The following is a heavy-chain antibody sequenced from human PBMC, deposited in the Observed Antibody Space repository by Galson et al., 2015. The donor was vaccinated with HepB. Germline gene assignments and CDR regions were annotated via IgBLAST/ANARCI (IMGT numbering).Heavy chain of an antibody. J-gene: IGHJ4*02. CDR1: GFTFSSYA. CDR3: ATAKGYNYDSYFFDY. Sequence: SLRLSCAASGFTFSSYAMNWVRQAPGKGLEWVSGISGSGYNTYYADSVKGRFTISRHNYKNTVYLQMNGLRAGDTAVYYCATAKGYNYDSYFFDYWGQGSLVTVSS. V-gene: IGHV3-23*01. D-gene: IGHD5-24*01. CDR2: ISGSGYNT.